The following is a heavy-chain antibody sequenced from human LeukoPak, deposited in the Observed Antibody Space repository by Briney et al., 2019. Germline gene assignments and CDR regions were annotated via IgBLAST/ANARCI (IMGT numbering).Heavy chain of an antibody. CDR3: ARAYYESSAYRHAVYFDY. D-gene: IGHD3-22*01. CDR2: INPSDDST. CDR1: GYTFNSSY. V-gene: IGHV1-46*02. J-gene: IGHJ4*02. Sequence: ASVKVSCKASGYTFNSSYMHWVRQAPGQGLEWRGIINPSDDSTRYAQKFQGRVTMTKDMSTNTVYMHLSSLSSDDTAVYYCARAYYESSAYRHAVYFDYWGQGTLVTVSS.